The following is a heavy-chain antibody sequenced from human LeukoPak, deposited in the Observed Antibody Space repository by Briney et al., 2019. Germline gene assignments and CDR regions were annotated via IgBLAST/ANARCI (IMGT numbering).Heavy chain of an antibody. Sequence: ASVKVSCKASGYTFANNFMHWVRQAPGQGLEWMGWISPNSGGTTYAQRFQGRVTMTTDTSISTAYMELSSLRSADTAVYYCARGGSSNPTFYYYMDVWGKGTTVTVSS. D-gene: IGHD6-13*01. J-gene: IGHJ6*03. V-gene: IGHV1-2*02. CDR2: ISPNSGGT. CDR3: ARGGSSNPTFYYYMDV. CDR1: GYTFANNF.